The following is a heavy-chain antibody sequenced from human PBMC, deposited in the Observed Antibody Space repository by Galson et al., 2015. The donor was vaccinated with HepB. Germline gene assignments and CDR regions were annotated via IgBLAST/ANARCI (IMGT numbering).Heavy chain of an antibody. CDR1: GFMFSSYW. D-gene: IGHD3-9*01. Sequence: SLRLSCAASGFMFSSYWMTWVRQAPGKGLEWVANIKQDGSEKYYVDSVKGRFSIYRDNDKNSLFLQMNSLRAEDTAVYYCAKILGYDILTGYSAFDYWGQGTLVTVSS. CDR2: IKQDGSEK. J-gene: IGHJ4*02. CDR3: AKILGYDILTGYSAFDY. V-gene: IGHV3-7*03.